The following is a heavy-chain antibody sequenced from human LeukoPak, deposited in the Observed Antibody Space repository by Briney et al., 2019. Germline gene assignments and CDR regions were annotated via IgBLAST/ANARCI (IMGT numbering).Heavy chain of an antibody. CDR2: ISAYNGNT. Sequence: ASVKVSCKTSGYTFPTYYIHWVRQAPGQGLEWMGWISAYNGNTNYAQKLQGRVTMTTDTSTSTAYMELRSLRSDDTAVYYCAREIVAVRAFDIWGQGTMVTVSS. CDR3: AREIVAVRAFDI. D-gene: IGHD5-12*01. V-gene: IGHV1-18*04. CDR1: GYTFPTYY. J-gene: IGHJ3*02.